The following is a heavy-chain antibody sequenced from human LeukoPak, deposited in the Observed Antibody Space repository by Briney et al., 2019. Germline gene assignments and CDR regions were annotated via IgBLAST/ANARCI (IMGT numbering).Heavy chain of an antibody. J-gene: IGHJ4*02. CDR2: ISGSGGST. CDR1: GFTFSSYA. V-gene: IGHV3-23*01. D-gene: IGHD3-22*01. CDR3: AKTPTMIVVVTQYYFDY. Sequence: PGGSLRLSCAASGFTFSSYAMSWVRQAPGKGLEWVSAISGSGGSTYYADSVKGRCTISRDNSKNTLYLQMNSLRAEDTAVYYCAKTPTMIVVVTQYYFDYWGQGTLVTVSS.